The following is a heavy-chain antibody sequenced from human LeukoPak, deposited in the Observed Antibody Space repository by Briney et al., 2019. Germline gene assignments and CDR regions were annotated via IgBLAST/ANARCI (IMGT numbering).Heavy chain of an antibody. CDR1: GGSISSYY. D-gene: IGHD2-21*02. CDR3: ARRAYCGGDCYSFDY. Sequence: PSETLSLTCTVAGGSISSYYWSWIRQPPGKGLEWVGYIYYSGRTNYNPSLKSRVTISVDTSKNQFSLKLSSVTAADTAVYYCARRAYCGGDCYSFDYWGQGTLVTVSS. CDR2: IYYSGRT. J-gene: IGHJ4*02. V-gene: IGHV4-59*01.